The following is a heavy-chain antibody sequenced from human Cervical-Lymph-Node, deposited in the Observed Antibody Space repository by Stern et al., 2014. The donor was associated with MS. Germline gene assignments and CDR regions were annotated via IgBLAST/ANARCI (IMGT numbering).Heavy chain of an antibody. CDR1: GGTISSYY. CDR2: IHYAGST. CDR3: ARDIAMGEWYFDL. J-gene: IGHJ2*01. Sequence: QVQLQESGPGLVKPSETLSLPCTASGGTISSYYWSWIRQPPGKGLEWIGYIHYAGSTNNNPSLKSRVTISVDTSKNQFSLRLSSVTAADTAVYYCARDIAMGEWYFDLWGRGTLVTVSS. V-gene: IGHV4-59*01. D-gene: IGHD3-16*01.